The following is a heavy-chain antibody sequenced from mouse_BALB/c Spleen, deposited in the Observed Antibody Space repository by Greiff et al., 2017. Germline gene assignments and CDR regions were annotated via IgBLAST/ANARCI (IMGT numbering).Heavy chain of an antibody. J-gene: IGHJ4*01. CDR1: GFTFSSFG. Sequence: EVQLVESGGGLVQPGGSRKLSCAASGFTFSSFGMHWVRQAPEKGLEWVAYISSGSSTIYYADTVKGRFTISRDNPKNTLFLQMTSLRSEDTAMYYCARDGTFLYYYAMDYWGQGTSVTVSS. D-gene: IGHD1-1*01. CDR3: ARDGTFLYYYAMDY. CDR2: ISSGSSTI. V-gene: IGHV5-17*02.